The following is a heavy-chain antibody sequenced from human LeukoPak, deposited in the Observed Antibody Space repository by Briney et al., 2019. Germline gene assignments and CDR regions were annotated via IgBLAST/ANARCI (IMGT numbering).Heavy chain of an antibody. V-gene: IGHV1-69*13. J-gene: IGHJ4*02. D-gene: IGHD5-18*01. CDR1: GGTFSSYA. CDR2: IIPIFGAP. CDR3: ARVDTAMVTLDY. Sequence: ASVKVSCKASGGTFSSYAISWVRQAPGQGLEWMGGIIPIFGAPNYAQKFQGRVTITADESTSTAYMELRSLRSDDTAVYYCARVDTAMVTLDYWGQGTLVTVSS.